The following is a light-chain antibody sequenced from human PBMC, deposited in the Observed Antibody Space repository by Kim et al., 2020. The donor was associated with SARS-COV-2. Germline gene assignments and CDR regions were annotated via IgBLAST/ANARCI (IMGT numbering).Light chain of an antibody. CDR3: QQVNSYPLT. CDR1: QGISNN. Sequence: ASVGDRVTITCRASQGISNNLAWYQQEPGKAPKFLIFAASTLQTEVPSRFSGSGSGTEFTLTISSLQSEDFATYYCQQVNSYPLTFGGGTKVDIK. J-gene: IGKJ4*01. CDR2: AAS. V-gene: IGKV1-9*01.